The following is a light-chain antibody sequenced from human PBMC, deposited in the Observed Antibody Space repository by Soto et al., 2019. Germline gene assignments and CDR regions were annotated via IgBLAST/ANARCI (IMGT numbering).Light chain of an antibody. CDR1: SSDVGGYNY. V-gene: IGLV2-14*01. CDR2: EVS. CDR3: NSYTSTSTAV. J-gene: IGLJ1*01. Sequence: QSALTQPASVSGSPGQSITISCTGTSSDVGGYNYVSWYQQHPGKAPKLIIYEVSNRPSGVSNRFSGSKSGNTASLTISGLQAEDEADYYCNSYTSTSTAVFGPGTKLTVL.